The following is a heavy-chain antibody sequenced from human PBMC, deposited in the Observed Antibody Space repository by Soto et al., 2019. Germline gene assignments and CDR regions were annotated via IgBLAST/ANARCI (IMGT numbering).Heavy chain of an antibody. D-gene: IGHD5-18*01. J-gene: IGHJ4*02. Sequence: PSETLSLTCAVSGGSISSGGYSWSWIRQPPGKGLEWIGYIYHSGSTYYNPSLKSRVTVSVDRSKNQFSLKLSSVTAADTAVYYCARAHGYSYGDFDYWGQGTLVTVSS. CDR2: IYHSGST. CDR3: ARAHGYSYGDFDY. V-gene: IGHV4-30-2*01. CDR1: GGSISSGGYS.